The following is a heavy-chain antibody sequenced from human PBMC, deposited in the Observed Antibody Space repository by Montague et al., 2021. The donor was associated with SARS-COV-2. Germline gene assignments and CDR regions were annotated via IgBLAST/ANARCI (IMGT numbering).Heavy chain of an antibody. J-gene: IGHJ6*03. CDR3: ARLGDVIVPSPILGLGPYYSFYYRDV. V-gene: IGHV4-34*12. CDR2: IIHSGNT. CDR1: GGSFSRYY. D-gene: IGHD2-2*02. Sequence: SETLSLTCAVSGGSFSRYYWSWIRQPPGKGLEWIGAIIHSGNTKYNPSLQSRVSISLDTSRNQFSLKVSSVTAADTAIYYCARLGDVIVPSPILGLGPYYSFYYRDVWGKGTTVTVSS.